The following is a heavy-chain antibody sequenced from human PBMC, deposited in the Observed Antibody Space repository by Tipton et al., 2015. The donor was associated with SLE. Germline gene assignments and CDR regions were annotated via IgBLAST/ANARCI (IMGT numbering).Heavy chain of an antibody. CDR3: AREPRSNIRGGGFDY. Sequence: SLRLSCNASGFTFSSYEMNWVRQAPGKGLEWVSYISRSGSVTYYADSVKGRFTVSRDNAKNSLYLQMNNLRVGDTAVYYCAREPRSNIRGGGFDYWGQGTLVAVSS. J-gene: IGHJ4*02. CDR2: ISRSGSVT. CDR1: GFTFSSYE. D-gene: IGHD2/OR15-2a*01. V-gene: IGHV3-48*03.